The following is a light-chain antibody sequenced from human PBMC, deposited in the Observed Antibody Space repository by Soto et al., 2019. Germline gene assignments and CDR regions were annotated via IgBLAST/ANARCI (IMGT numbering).Light chain of an antibody. V-gene: IGLV2-8*01. CDR1: SSDVGGYNY. Sequence: QSVLTQPPSASGSPGQSVTISCTGTSSDVGGYNYVSWYQQHPGKAPKLMIYEVSKRPSGVPDRFSGSKSGNTASLTVSGLQVEDEADYYCNSYAGSNVYVFGTGTKVTVL. J-gene: IGLJ1*01. CDR3: NSYAGSNVYV. CDR2: EVS.